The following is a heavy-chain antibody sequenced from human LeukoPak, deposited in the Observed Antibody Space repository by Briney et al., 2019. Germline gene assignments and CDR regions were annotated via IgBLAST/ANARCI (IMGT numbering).Heavy chain of an antibody. Sequence: ASVKVSCKVSGYTFTDYYMHWVQQAPGKGLEWMGLIDPKDGATIYAEKFQGRVTMTTDTSTSTAYMELRSLRSDDTAVYYCARVVYCSGGSCYPSNYYYYMDVWGKGTTVTVSS. V-gene: IGHV1-69-2*01. CDR1: GYTFTDYY. D-gene: IGHD2-15*01. J-gene: IGHJ6*03. CDR2: IDPKDGAT. CDR3: ARVVYCSGGSCYPSNYYYYMDV.